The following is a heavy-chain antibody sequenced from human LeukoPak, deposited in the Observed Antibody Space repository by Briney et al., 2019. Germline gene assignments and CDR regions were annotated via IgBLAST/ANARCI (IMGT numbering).Heavy chain of an antibody. Sequence: PGGSLRLSCAASGFTFSSYSMNWVRQAPGKGLEWVSYISSSSSTIYYADSVKGRFTISRDNAKNSLYLQMNSLRAEDTAVYYCARGASDYRKIYYFDYWGQGTLVTVSS. J-gene: IGHJ4*02. CDR2: ISSSSSTI. D-gene: IGHD4-11*01. CDR3: ARGASDYRKIYYFDY. V-gene: IGHV3-48*01. CDR1: GFTFSSYS.